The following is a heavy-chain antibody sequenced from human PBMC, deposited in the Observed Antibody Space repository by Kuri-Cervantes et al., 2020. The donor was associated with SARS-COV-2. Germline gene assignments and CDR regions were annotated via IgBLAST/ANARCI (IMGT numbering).Heavy chain of an antibody. CDR3: AKDPTATTEYYYAMDV. Sequence: GGSLRLSCAASGFSFNSYAMSWVRQAPGKGLEWVSVISGSGTGAYYADSVKGRFTISRDNSKNTLYLQMNSLRAEDTAVYFCAKDPTATTEYYYAMDVWGQGTTVTVSS. CDR1: GFSFNSYA. J-gene: IGHJ6*02. D-gene: IGHD1-7*01. CDR2: ISGSGTGA. V-gene: IGHV3-23*01.